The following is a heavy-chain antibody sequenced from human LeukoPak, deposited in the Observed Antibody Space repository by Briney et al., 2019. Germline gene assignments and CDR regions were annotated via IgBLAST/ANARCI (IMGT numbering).Heavy chain of an antibody. CDR3: ARQEYQLLWGIYYYYMDV. CDR1: GFTVSSNY. Sequence: GGSLRLSCVATGFTVSSNYMSWVRQAPGKGLEWVSVIYSGGSTYYADSVKGRFTISRDNSKNTLYLQMNSLRAEDTAVYYCARQEYQLLWGIYYYYMDVWGKGTTVTVSS. J-gene: IGHJ6*03. V-gene: IGHV3-53*01. CDR2: IYSGGST. D-gene: IGHD2-2*01.